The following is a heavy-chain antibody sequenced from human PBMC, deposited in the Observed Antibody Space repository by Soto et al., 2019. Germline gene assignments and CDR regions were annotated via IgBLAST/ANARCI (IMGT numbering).Heavy chain of an antibody. D-gene: IGHD3-3*01. CDR3: ARVYDFWSGYQTPFDY. V-gene: IGHV1-18*01. CDR2: ISVYNGNT. Sequence: GASVKVSCKASGYTFTSYGISWVRQAPGQGLEWMGWISVYNGNTNYAQKFQGRVTMTTDTSTSTAYMELRSLRSDDTAVYYCARVYDFWSGYQTPFDYWGQGTLVTV. J-gene: IGHJ4*02. CDR1: GYTFTSYG.